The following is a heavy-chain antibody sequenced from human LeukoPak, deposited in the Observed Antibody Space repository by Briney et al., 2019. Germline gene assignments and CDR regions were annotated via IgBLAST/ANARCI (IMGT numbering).Heavy chain of an antibody. CDR3: ARVHALYSSGWYYFDY. CDR2: IYYSGST. D-gene: IGHD6-19*01. CDR1: GGSISSYY. Sequence: SETLSLTCTVSGGSISSYYWSWIRQPPGKGLEWIGYIYYSGSTNYSPSLKSRVTISVDMSKNQFSLKLSSVTAADTAVYYCARVHALYSSGWYYFDYWGQGTLVTVSS. V-gene: IGHV4-59*01. J-gene: IGHJ4*02.